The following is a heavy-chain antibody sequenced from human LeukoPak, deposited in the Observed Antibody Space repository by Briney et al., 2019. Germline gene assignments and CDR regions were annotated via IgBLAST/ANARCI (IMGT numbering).Heavy chain of an antibody. CDR2: IYHSGST. D-gene: IGHD3-22*01. CDR3: ARSGNVGSAYSPPDY. J-gene: IGHJ4*02. CDR1: SYSISSGYY. V-gene: IGHV4-38-2*02. Sequence: SETLSLTCTVSSYSISSGYYWGWFRQPPGRGLGGLGGIYHSGSTFYKPSLKSRVTISIDTSKNQFSLKLNSVTAADTAIYYCARSGNVGSAYSPPDYWGQGTLVTVSS.